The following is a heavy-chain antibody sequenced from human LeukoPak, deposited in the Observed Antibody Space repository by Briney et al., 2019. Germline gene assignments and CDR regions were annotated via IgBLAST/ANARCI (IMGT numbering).Heavy chain of an antibody. Sequence: SETLSLTCTVSGGSISSSGYYWGWIRQPPGKGLEWIGYIYRSGSTYYNPSLKSRVTISVDRSKNQFSLKLSSVTAADTAVYYCARGPYYYDNLAYYFDYWGQGTLVTVSS. CDR3: ARGPYYYDNLAYYFDY. CDR1: GGSISSSGYY. J-gene: IGHJ4*02. CDR2: IYRSGST. V-gene: IGHV4-30-2*01. D-gene: IGHD3-22*01.